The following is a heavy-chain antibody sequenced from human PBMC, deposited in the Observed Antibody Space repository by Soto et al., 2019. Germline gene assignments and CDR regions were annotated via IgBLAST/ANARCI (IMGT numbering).Heavy chain of an antibody. Sequence: SETLSLTCTVSASSISSSSYYWGWIRQPPGKGLEWIGSIYYSGSTYYNPSLKGRVTISVDTSKNQFSLKLSSVTASDTAVYYCARRGGAAAGTAFDYWGQGTLVTVS. CDR1: ASSISSSSYY. J-gene: IGHJ4*02. V-gene: IGHV4-39*01. CDR3: ARRGGAAAGTAFDY. CDR2: IYYSGST. D-gene: IGHD6-13*01.